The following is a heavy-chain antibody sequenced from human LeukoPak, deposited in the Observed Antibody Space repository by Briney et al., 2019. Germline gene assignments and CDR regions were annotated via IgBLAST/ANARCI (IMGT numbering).Heavy chain of an antibody. Sequence: ASVTVSCKASGYTFTSYDINWVRQAAGQGLEWMGWMNHNSGNTGYAQKFQGRVTMTRDTSISTAYMELSSLRSEDTAVYYCARGPDTYYDYVWGSYRYFDPWGQGTLVTVSS. V-gene: IGHV1-8*01. CDR2: MNHNSGNT. D-gene: IGHD3-16*02. J-gene: IGHJ5*02. CDR3: ARGPDTYYDYVWGSYRYFDP. CDR1: GYTFTSYD.